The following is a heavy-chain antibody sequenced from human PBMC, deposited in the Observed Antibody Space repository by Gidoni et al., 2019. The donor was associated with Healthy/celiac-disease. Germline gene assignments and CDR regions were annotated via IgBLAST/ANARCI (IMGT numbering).Heavy chain of an antibody. CDR3: ARDNWDYYDSSGYSLPADYYYGMDV. D-gene: IGHD3-22*01. V-gene: IGHV3-33*01. CDR2: IWYDGSNK. J-gene: IGHJ6*02. Sequence: QVQLVESGGGVVKPGRSLRLSCAASGFTFSSYGLPWFRQAPGKGLEWVAVIWYDGSNKYYADAVKGRFTISRDNSKNTLYLQMNSLRAEDTAVYYCARDNWDYYDSSGYSLPADYYYGMDVWGQGTTVTVSS. CDR1: GFTFSSYG.